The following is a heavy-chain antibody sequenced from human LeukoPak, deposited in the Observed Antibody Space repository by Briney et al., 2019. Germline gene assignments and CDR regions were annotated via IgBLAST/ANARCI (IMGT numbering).Heavy chain of an antibody. D-gene: IGHD2-2*01. CDR1: GGSISSYY. J-gene: IGHJ4*02. CDR2: IYTSGST. Sequence: SETLSLTCTVSGGSISSYYWSWIRQPAGKGLEWIGRIYTSGSTNYNPSLKSRVTMSVDTSKNQFSLKLSSVTAADTAVYYCARQGDIVVVPAAHFDYWGQGTLVTVSS. V-gene: IGHV4-4*07. CDR3: ARQGDIVVVPAAHFDY.